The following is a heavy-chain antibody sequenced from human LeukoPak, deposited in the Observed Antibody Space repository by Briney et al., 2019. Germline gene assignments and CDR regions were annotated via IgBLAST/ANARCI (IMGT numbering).Heavy chain of an antibody. Sequence: SETLSLTCTVSGGSISSSSYYWGWIRQPPGKGLEWIGSIYYSGSTYYNPSLKSRVTISVDTSKNQFSLKLSSVTAADTAVYYCARDGGKKDYWGQGTLVTVSS. D-gene: IGHD2-15*01. J-gene: IGHJ4*02. CDR3: ARDGGKKDY. CDR2: IYYSGST. CDR1: GGSISSSSYY. V-gene: IGHV4-39*07.